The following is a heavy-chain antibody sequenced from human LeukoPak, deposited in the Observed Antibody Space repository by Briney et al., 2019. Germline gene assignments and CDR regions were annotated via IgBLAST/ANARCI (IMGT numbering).Heavy chain of an antibody. J-gene: IGHJ4*02. Sequence: KASETLSLTCTVSGGSISSGGYYWSWIRQHPGKGLEWIGYIYYSGSTYYNPSLKSRVTISVDTSKNQFSLKLSSVTAADTAVYYCARRGGLRPFDYWGQGTLVTVSS. CDR3: ARRGGLRPFDY. CDR1: GGSISSGGYY. CDR2: IYYSGST. D-gene: IGHD2-15*01. V-gene: IGHV4-31*03.